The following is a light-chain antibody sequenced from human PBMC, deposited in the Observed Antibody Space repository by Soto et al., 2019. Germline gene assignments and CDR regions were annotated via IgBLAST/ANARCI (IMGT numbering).Light chain of an antibody. V-gene: IGKV1-5*01. CDR2: DAS. J-gene: IGKJ1*01. CDR3: PPHETYLKR. CDR1: QTINRW. Sequence: NQVTQSASTLSAFVGDRVTITCRASQTINRWLAWYQQKPGKAPKILIYDASSLESGVPSRFSGSGSGTEITLTISRPAPEGFATLYRPPHETYLKRFGQGAKVDIK.